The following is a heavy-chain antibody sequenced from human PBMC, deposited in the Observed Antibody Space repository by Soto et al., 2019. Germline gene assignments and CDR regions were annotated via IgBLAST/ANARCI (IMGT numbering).Heavy chain of an antibody. J-gene: IGHJ6*02. CDR3: ARGLVIRPSYYHGMDA. Sequence: SEKLPLTCTVSGGSIRSGDYFWSWIRQSPGKGLEWIGYISSIGSTYYNPSLKSRVSVSRETYKNQFSLKLSSVTTTDTAVYYCARGLVIRPSYYHGMDAWGQAPTVT. CDR2: ISSIGST. CDR1: GGSIRSGDYF. V-gene: IGHV4-30-4*08. D-gene: IGHD3-9*01.